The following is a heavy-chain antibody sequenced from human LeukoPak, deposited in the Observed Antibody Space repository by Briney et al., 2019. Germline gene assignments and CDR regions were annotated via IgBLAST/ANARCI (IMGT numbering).Heavy chain of an antibody. CDR1: RFTFSSYN. CDR3: SRESRPAALDY. J-gene: IGHJ4*02. D-gene: IGHD2-2*01. Sequence: PGGSLRLSCAASRFTFSSYNMNWVRQAPGKGLEWISHISASSGTIYYADSVKGRFTISRDNAKDSLYLQVNSLRAEDTAVYYCSRESRPAALDYWGQGTLVTVSS. CDR2: ISASSGTI. V-gene: IGHV3-48*04.